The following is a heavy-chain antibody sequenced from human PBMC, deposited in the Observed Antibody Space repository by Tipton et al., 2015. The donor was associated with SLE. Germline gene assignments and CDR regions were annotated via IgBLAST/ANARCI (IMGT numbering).Heavy chain of an antibody. V-gene: IGHV3-23*03. D-gene: IGHD1-1*01. CDR1: GFTFSNYP. J-gene: IGHJ3*01. Sequence: SLRLSCAASGFTFSNYPMSWVRQAPGKGLEWVSVIYGDGSDSYYADSVRGRFTISRDNSKNTLYLEMNSLSVEDTAIYYCAKRVKVEVAFDFWGQGTMGAVSS. CDR2: IYGDGSDS. CDR3: AKRVKVEVAFDF.